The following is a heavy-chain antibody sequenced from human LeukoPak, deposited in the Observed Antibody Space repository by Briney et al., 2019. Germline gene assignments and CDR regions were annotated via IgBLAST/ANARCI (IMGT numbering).Heavy chain of an antibody. CDR2: IYYSGRT. CDR1: GGSVSGDSFY. Sequence: SETLSLTCSVSGGSVSGDSFYWSWIRQLPGKGLEWIGYIYYSGRTFYNPSLKSRVTISVDTSKNQFSLKLSSVTAADTAVYYCARETAMISTWSAFDYWGQGILVTVSS. D-gene: IGHD5-18*01. V-gene: IGHV4-61*01. J-gene: IGHJ4*02. CDR3: ARETAMISTWSAFDY.